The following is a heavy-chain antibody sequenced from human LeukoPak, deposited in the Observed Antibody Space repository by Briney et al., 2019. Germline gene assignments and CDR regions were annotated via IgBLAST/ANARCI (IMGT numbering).Heavy chain of an antibody. V-gene: IGHV1-2*06. D-gene: IGHD3-22*01. J-gene: IGHJ4*02. Sequence: ASVKVSCKASGYTFTGYYMRWVRQAPGQGLERMGRINPNSGGTNYAQKFQGRVTMTRDTSISTAYMELSRLRSDDTAVYYCARVGGTYYYDSSGYFVDYWGQGTRVTVSS. CDR1: GYTFTGYY. CDR3: ARVGGTYYYDSSGYFVDY. CDR2: INPNSGGT.